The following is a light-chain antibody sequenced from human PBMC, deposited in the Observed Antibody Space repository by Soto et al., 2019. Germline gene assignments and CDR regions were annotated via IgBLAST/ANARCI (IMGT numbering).Light chain of an antibody. CDR1: QSVSIL. Sequence: EIVMTQSASTLSGSPGERATLSCGASQSVSILLAWYQQKPGQAPRLLIYGASNRATGIPDRFSGSGSGTDFTLTISSLEPEDFAVYYCQQRSNWPPWTFGQGTKVDIK. J-gene: IGKJ1*01. V-gene: IGKV3-11*01. CDR2: GAS. CDR3: QQRSNWPPWT.